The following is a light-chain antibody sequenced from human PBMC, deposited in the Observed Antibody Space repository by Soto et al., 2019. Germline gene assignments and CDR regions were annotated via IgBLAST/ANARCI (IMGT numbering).Light chain of an antibody. CDR1: QNVLYSSKNRNY. Sequence: DIVMTQSPDSLAVSLGERASINCKSSQNVLYSSKNRNYLAWYQQKPGQPPKLLIYWASSRESGVPDRFSGSGSGTVFTLTISSLQAEDVALDYCQQYYSFPYTFGQGTKLEIK. CDR3: QQYYSFPYT. CDR2: WAS. V-gene: IGKV4-1*01. J-gene: IGKJ2*01.